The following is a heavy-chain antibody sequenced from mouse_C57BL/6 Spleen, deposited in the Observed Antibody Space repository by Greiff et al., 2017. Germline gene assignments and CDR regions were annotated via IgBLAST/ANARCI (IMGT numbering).Heavy chain of an antibody. V-gene: IGHV1-42*01. CDR3: ARGPPYPFAY. Sequence: EVQLQQSGPELVKPGASVKISCKASGYSFTGYYMNWVKQSPEKSLEWIGEINPSTGGTTYNQKFKAKATLTVDKSSSTAYMQLKSLTSEDSAVYYCARGPPYPFAYWGQGTLVTVSA. CDR2: INPSTGGT. J-gene: IGHJ3*01. CDR1: GYSFTGYY. D-gene: IGHD6-5*01.